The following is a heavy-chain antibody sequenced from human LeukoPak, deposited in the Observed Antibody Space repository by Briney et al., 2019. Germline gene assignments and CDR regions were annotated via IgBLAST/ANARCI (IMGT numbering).Heavy chain of an antibody. CDR2: IGWNSGNL. CDR3: VRAGGSGSYYYYYMDV. Sequence: GGSLRLSCAASGFTFDDYDMHWVRESPGKGLEWVSGIGWNSGNLGYADSVKGRFTISRDNAKNSLFPQMNSLRAEDTALYYCVRAGGSGSYYYYYMDVWGKGTTVTVSS. V-gene: IGHV3-9*01. J-gene: IGHJ6*03. CDR1: GFTFDDYD. D-gene: IGHD3-10*01.